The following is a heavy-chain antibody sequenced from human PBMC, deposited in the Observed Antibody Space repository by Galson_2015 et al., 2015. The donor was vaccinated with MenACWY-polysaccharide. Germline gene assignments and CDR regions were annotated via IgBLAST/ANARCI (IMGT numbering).Heavy chain of an antibody. D-gene: IGHD3-3*01. CDR3: ARGGGRFPANYYVGA. J-gene: IGHJ4*01. Sequence: SLRLSCAASGFTFSGHWMHWVRQAPGKGLVWVSRINSDGRSTSYADSVKGRFTTSRDNAKNTLYLQMNSLSAEDTAVYYCARGGGRFPANYYVGAWGHGTHVTVSS. CDR1: GFTFSGHW. CDR2: INSDGRST. V-gene: IGHV3-74*01.